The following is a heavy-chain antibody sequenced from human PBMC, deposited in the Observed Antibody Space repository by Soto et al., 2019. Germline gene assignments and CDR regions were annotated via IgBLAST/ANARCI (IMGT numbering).Heavy chain of an antibody. J-gene: IGHJ5*02. CDR3: ARGKIAAAGTAWFDP. Sequence: SETLSLTCAVYGGSFSGYYWSWIRQPPGKGLEWIGEINHSGSTNYNPSLKSRVTISVDTSKNQFSLKLGSVTAADTAVYYCARGKIAAAGTAWFDPWGQGTLVTVSS. CDR1: GGSFSGYY. V-gene: IGHV4-34*01. CDR2: INHSGST. D-gene: IGHD6-13*01.